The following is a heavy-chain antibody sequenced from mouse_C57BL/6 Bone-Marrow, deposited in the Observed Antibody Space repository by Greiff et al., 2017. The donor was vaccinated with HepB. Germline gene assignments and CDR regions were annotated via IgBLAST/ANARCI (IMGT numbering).Heavy chain of an antibody. CDR3: ARWGTTVVGYYAMDY. V-gene: IGHV1-81*01. CDR1: GYTFTSYG. D-gene: IGHD1-1*01. CDR2: IYPRSGNT. Sequence: QLQQSGAELARPGASVKLSCKASGYTFTSYGISWVKQRTGQGLEWIGEIYPRSGNTYYNEKFKGKATLTADKSSSTAYMELRSLTSEDSAVYFCARWGTTVVGYYAMDYWGQGTSVTVSS. J-gene: IGHJ4*01.